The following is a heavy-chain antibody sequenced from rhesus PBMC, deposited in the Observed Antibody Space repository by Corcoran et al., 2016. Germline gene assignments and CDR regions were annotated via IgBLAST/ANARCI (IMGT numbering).Heavy chain of an antibody. D-gene: IGHD5-24*01. Sequence: EVQLVQSGAEVKRPWESLEISCKTSGYSFTSYCISWLRKMPGNGLEWMGAIDPSESATRYSPSFKCQVTNSADKSISTTYLQWSSRKASDSATYYCAKPSRYSGYRYGGYFDYWGQGVLVTVSS. CDR3: AKPSRYSGYRYGGYFDY. CDR1: GYSFTSYC. J-gene: IGHJ4*01. V-gene: IGHV5-2*01. CDR2: IDPSESAT.